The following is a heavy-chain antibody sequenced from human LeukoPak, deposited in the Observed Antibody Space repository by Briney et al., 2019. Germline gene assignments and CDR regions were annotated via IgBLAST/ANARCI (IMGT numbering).Heavy chain of an antibody. J-gene: IGHJ4*02. CDR1: GGSISSYY. V-gene: IGHV4-4*07. CDR3: ARDTYQLLDY. Sequence: PSETLSLTCTVSGGSISSYYWSWIRQPAGKGLEWIGRIYTSGSTYYNPSLKSRVTISVDTSKNHFSLKLSSVTAADTAVYYCARDTYQLLDYWGQGALVTVSS. D-gene: IGHD2-2*01. CDR2: IYTSGST.